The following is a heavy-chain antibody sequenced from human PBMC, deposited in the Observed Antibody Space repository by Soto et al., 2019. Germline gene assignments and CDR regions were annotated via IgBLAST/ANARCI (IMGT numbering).Heavy chain of an antibody. CDR2: IYYTGST. Sequence: SETLSLTCTVSGGSITSSNYYWGWILQPPGKGLEWIGTIYYTGSTYYNPSLRSRVTISIDTSKNQFSLKLNSVTAADTAVYYCARASNYYDSSGFSRNFDYWGQGTQVTVSS. J-gene: IGHJ4*02. V-gene: IGHV4-39*01. CDR3: ARASNYYDSSGFSRNFDY. D-gene: IGHD3-22*01. CDR1: GGSITSSNYY.